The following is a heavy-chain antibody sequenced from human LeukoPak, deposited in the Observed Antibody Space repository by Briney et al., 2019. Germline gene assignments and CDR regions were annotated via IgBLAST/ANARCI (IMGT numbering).Heavy chain of an antibody. CDR1: GFTFSSYE. Sequence: SGGPLRLPCAASGFTFSSYEMNWVRQAPGKGLEWVSYISSSGSTIYYADSVKGRFTISRHNAKNSLYLQTNSLRAKDTAVYYCASYPIGGSGSYYYYYYGMDVWGKGTTVTVSS. CDR2: ISSSGSTI. J-gene: IGHJ6*04. CDR3: ASYPIGGSGSYYYYYYGMDV. D-gene: IGHD3-10*01. V-gene: IGHV3-48*03.